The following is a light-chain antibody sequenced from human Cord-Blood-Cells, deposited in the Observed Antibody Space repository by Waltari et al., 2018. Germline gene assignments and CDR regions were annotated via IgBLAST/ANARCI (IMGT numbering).Light chain of an antibody. V-gene: IGLV2-14*01. CDR2: DVS. CDR1: SSEVGGYNY. J-gene: IGLJ2*01. Sequence: QSALTQPASVSGSPGPSITISCTGTSSEVGGYNYVPWYQQPPGKAPKIMIYDVSNRPSGVSNRFSGSKSGNTASLTISGLQAEDEADYYCSSYTSSSTVVFGGGTKLTVL. CDR3: SSYTSSSTVV.